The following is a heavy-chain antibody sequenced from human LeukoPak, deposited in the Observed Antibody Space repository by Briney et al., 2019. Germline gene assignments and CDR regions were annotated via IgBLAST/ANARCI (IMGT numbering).Heavy chain of an antibody. D-gene: IGHD2-8*01. CDR2: INHSGST. CDR1: GGSFSGYY. Sequence: SETLSLTCAVYGGSFSGYYWSWIRQPPGRGLERIGEINHSGSTNYNPSLKSRVTISVDTSKNQFSLKPSSVTAADTAVYYCARHIVLMVYAIPYWFDPWGQGTLVTVSS. J-gene: IGHJ5*02. CDR3: ARHIVLMVYAIPYWFDP. V-gene: IGHV4-34*01.